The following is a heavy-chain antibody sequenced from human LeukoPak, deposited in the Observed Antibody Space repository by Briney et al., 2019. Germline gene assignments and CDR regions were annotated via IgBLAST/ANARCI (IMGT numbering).Heavy chain of an antibody. V-gene: IGHV4-30-4*01. CDR2: IYYSGST. J-gene: IGHJ4*02. Sequence: SETLSLTCTVSGGSISSGDYYWSWIRQPPGKGLEWIGYIYYSGSTYYNPSLKSQVTISVDTSKNQFSLKLSSVTAADTAVYYCARLGYYYGSGSYYPIDYWGQGTLVTVSS. D-gene: IGHD3-10*01. CDR1: GGSISSGDYY. CDR3: ARLGYYYGSGSYYPIDY.